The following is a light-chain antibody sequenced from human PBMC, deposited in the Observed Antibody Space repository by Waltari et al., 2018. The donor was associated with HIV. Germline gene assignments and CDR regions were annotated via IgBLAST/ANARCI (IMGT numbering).Light chain of an antibody. CDR3: QQYNNWPGKT. J-gene: IGKJ1*01. CDR2: GAS. Sequence: EIVMTQSPATLSVSPGERATLSCRASQSVSINLAWYQQKPGQAPRLLIYGASTRATGSPGRFGGSGSGTEFTLTISSLQSEDFAVYYCQQYNNWPGKTFGQGTKVEIK. CDR1: QSVSIN. V-gene: IGKV3-15*01.